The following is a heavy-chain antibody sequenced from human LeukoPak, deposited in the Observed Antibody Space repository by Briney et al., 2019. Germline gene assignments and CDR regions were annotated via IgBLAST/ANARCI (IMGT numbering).Heavy chain of an antibody. Sequence: PSETLSLTCTVSGGSISSSSYYWGWIRQPPGKGLEWIGSIYYSGSTYYNPSLKSRVTISVDTSKNQFSLKLSSVTVADTAVYYCARQVRAFDIWGQGTMVTVSS. CDR1: GGSISSSSYY. CDR2: IYYSGST. J-gene: IGHJ3*02. CDR3: ARQVRAFDI. V-gene: IGHV4-39*01.